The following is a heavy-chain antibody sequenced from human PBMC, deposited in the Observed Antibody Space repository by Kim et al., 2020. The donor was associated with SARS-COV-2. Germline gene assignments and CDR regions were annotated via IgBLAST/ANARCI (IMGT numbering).Heavy chain of an antibody. D-gene: IGHD6-19*01. CDR1: GFTFSNYG. CDR2: ISYDGSNK. CDR3: AKDSAHYYYGMDV. J-gene: IGHJ6*02. V-gene: IGHV3-30*18. Sequence: GGSLRLSCAASGFTFSNYGMHWVRQAPGKGLEWVAVISYDGSNKYYADSVKGRFTISRDNSKNTLYLQMNSLRAEDTAVYYCAKDSAHYYYGMDVWGHGTTATVSS.